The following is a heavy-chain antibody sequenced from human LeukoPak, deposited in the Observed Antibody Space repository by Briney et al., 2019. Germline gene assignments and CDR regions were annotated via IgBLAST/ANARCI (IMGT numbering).Heavy chain of an antibody. CDR3: AREPGFGSSGYSDLFDY. Sequence: PSETLSLTCTVSGGSISSYYWSWIRQPPGKGLEWIGYIYYSGSTNYNPSLKSRVTMSVDTSKNQFSLKLSSVTAADTAVYYCAREPGFGSSGYSDLFDYWGQGTLVTVSS. D-gene: IGHD3-22*01. V-gene: IGHV4-59*12. J-gene: IGHJ4*02. CDR2: IYYSGST. CDR1: GGSISSYY.